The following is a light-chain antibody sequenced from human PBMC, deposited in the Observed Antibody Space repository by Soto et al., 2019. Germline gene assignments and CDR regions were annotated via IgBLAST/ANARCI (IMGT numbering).Light chain of an antibody. V-gene: IGLV2-14*01. CDR3: SSFTSGSTL. CDR2: EVN. Sequence: QSALTQPASVSGSPGQSITISCSGTSSDIGAYNFVSWYQQHPGKAPKLMIYEVNNRPSGLSNRFSGSKSGNTASLTISGLQAEDEADHYCSSFTSGSTLFGTGTKLTVL. CDR1: SSDIGAYNF. J-gene: IGLJ1*01.